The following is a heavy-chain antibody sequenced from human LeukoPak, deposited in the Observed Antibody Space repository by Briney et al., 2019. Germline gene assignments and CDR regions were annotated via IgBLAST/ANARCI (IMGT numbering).Heavy chain of an antibody. D-gene: IGHD3-22*01. CDR3: ARDRGGYIYYYYYMDV. CDR1: GYTFTSYY. Sequence: ASVKVSCKASGYTFTSYYMHWVRQAPGQGLEWMGIINPSGGSTSYAQKFQGRVTMTRDMSTSRVYMELSSLRSEDTAVYYCARDRGGYIYYYYYMDVWGKGTTVTVSS. J-gene: IGHJ6*03. V-gene: IGHV1-46*01. CDR2: INPSGGST.